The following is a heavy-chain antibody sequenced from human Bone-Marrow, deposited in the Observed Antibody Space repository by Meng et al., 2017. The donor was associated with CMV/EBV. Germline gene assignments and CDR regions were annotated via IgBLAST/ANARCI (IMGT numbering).Heavy chain of an antibody. CDR2: IKEDGSEK. CDR1: GFIFRNYW. V-gene: IGHV3-7*01. CDR3: ARERGYCSSTSCYSEGFDY. J-gene: IGHJ4*02. D-gene: IGHD2-2*01. Sequence: GESLKISCAASGFIFRNYWMTWVRQAPGKGLEWVANIKEDGSEKSYVDSVKGRFTISRDNAKNSLSLEMNSLRAEDTAVYYCARERGYCSSTSCYSEGFDYWGQGTLVTVSS.